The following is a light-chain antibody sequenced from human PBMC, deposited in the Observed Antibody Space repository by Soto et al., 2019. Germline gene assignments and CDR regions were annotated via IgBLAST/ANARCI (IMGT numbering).Light chain of an antibody. Sequence: EIVLTQSPGTLSLSPGERATLSCRASQSVSSSYLAWYQQKPGQAPSLLIYGASNRATGIPDRFSGSGSGTDFTLTISRLEPEDFAVYYCQQYDSSPPAYTVGPGTNVDIK. V-gene: IGKV3-20*01. CDR3: QQYDSSPPAYT. CDR2: GAS. J-gene: IGKJ3*01. CDR1: QSVSSSY.